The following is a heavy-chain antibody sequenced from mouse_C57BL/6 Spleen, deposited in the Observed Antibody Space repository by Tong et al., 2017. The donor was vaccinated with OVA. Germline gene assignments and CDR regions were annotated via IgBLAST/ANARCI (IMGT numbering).Heavy chain of an antibody. Sequence: VQLQESGPELVKPGASVKISCKASGYAFSSSWMNWVKQRPGKGLEWIGRIYPGDGDTNYNGKFKGKATLTADKSSSTAYMQLSSLTSEDSAVYFCARERLTGAYFDYWGQGTTLTVSS. J-gene: IGHJ2*01. CDR3: ARERLTGAYFDY. CDR2: IYPGDGDT. CDR1: GYAFSSSW. V-gene: IGHV1-82*01. D-gene: IGHD4-1*01.